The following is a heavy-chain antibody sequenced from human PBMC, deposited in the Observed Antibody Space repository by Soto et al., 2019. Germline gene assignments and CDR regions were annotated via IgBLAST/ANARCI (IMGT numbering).Heavy chain of an antibody. CDR3: ARDVSGFTFDI. V-gene: IGHV1-18*01. CDR1: GYTFTSYG. Sequence: VQLVQSGAEVKKPGASVKVSCKASGYTFTSYGISWVRQAPGQGLDWMGWISGYNGDTGYAQKLQGRVTMTTDTATSTAYMELRSLRSDDTAVYYCARDVSGFTFDIWGQGTMVTISS. J-gene: IGHJ3*02. CDR2: ISGYNGDT. D-gene: IGHD3-10*01.